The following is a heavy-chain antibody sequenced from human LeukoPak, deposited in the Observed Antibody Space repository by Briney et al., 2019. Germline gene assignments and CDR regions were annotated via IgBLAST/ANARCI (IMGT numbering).Heavy chain of an antibody. Sequence: SETLSLTCTVSGGSISSSSYYWSWIRQPAGKGLEWIGRIYTSGSTNYNPSLKSRVTMSVDTSKNQFSLKLSSVTAADTAVYYCARDIAVADLGNWFDPWGQGTLVTVSS. V-gene: IGHV4-61*02. CDR1: GGSISSSSYY. D-gene: IGHD6-19*01. CDR2: IYTSGST. CDR3: ARDIAVADLGNWFDP. J-gene: IGHJ5*02.